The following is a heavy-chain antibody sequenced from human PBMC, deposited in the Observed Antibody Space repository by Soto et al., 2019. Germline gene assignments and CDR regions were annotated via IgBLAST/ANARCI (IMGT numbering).Heavy chain of an antibody. J-gene: IGHJ4*02. Sequence: EVHLVESGGYLVQPGGSLRLSCVASGFTFSTSWMTWVRQAPGKGLEWVANIRPDGVDKYYVGSVKGRFTISKDNAENSLYLQMNNLRAEDTAVYYCARAIDYHFDYWGQGTLVTVSS. V-gene: IGHV3-7*04. CDR1: GFTFSTSW. D-gene: IGHD3-16*01. CDR3: ARAIDYHFDY. CDR2: IRPDGVDK.